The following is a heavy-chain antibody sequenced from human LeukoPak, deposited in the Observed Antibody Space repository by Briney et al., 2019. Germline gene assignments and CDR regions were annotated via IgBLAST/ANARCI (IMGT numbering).Heavy chain of an antibody. V-gene: IGHV4-4*07. CDR1: GGSISSYY. CDR2: IYTSGST. Sequence: PSETLSLTCTVSGGSISSYYWSWIRRPAGKGLEWIGRIYTSGSTNYNPSLKSRVTMSVDTSKNQFSLKLSSVTAADTAVYYCARAAMARRYYYYMDVWGKGTTVTVSS. CDR3: ARAAMARRYYYYMDV. J-gene: IGHJ6*03. D-gene: IGHD2-2*01.